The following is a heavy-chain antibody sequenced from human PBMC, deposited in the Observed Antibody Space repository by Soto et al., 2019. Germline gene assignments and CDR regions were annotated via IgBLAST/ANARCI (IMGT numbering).Heavy chain of an antibody. V-gene: IGHV3-30-3*01. CDR2: TSSNEGTK. J-gene: IGHJ4*02. CDR3: PREVVTTQWYFDN. D-gene: IGHD1-1*01. CDR1: GFTFSSYS. Sequence: VGSLRLSCATSGFTFSSYSMHWFRQAPGKGLEWVAVTSSNEGTKFYADSVKGRFTISRDNSKNTRYLHMNSLRVEDTAVYYCPREVVTTQWYFDNWGQGILVTDSS.